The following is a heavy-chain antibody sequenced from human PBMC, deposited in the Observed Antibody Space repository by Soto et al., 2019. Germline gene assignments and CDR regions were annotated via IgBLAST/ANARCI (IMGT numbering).Heavy chain of an antibody. J-gene: IGHJ4*01. Sequence: PGWSLRLSCAASGFTFTSYWMHWARQAPGKGLMWVSRIHNDGSTTRYAYSVKGRFTISRDYAKNTLYLQMSSLRVEDTAVYYCARDNGNSYGGQGTLVTVSS. D-gene: IGHD1-7*01. CDR2: IHNDGSTT. V-gene: IGHV3-74*01. CDR3: ARDNGNSY. CDR1: GFTFTSYW.